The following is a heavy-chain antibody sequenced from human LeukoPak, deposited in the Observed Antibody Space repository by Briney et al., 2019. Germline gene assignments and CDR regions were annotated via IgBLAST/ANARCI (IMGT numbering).Heavy chain of an antibody. V-gene: IGHV3-21*06. D-gene: IGHD2-8*01. CDR1: GFIFSDYS. J-gene: IGHJ6*03. CDR3: AKDRCSNGIGCYYYYMEV. CDR2: ISSSSAYI. Sequence: PGGSLRLSCVASGFIFSDYSMDWVRQAPGKGLEWVSSISSSSAYIFYSDSVKGRFTISRDNAQSPLYLQMNSLRAEDTAVYYCAKDRCSNGIGCYYYYMEVWGKGTTVTISS.